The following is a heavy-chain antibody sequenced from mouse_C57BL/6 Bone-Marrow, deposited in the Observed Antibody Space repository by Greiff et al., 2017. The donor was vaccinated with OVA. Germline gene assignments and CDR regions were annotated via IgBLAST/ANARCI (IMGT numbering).Heavy chain of an antibody. Sequence: DVQLVESGGGLVKPGGSLKLSCAASGFTFSSYAMSWVRQTPEKRLEWVATISDGGSYTYYPDNVKGRFTISRDNAKNNLYLQMSHLKSEDTAMYYCAREITTVVEGAWFAYWGQGTLVTVSA. J-gene: IGHJ3*01. D-gene: IGHD1-1*01. V-gene: IGHV5-4*01. CDR1: GFTFSSYA. CDR3: AREITTVVEGAWFAY. CDR2: ISDGGSYT.